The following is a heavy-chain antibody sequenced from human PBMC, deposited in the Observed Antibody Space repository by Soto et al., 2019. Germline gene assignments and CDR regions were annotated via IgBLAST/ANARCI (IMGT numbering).Heavy chain of an antibody. CDR2: IYYSGST. V-gene: IGHV4-39*01. CDR3: ASQYYDFWSGYEGRFDY. D-gene: IGHD3-3*01. CDR1: GGSISSSSYY. J-gene: IGHJ4*02. Sequence: QLQLQESGPGLVKPSETLSLTCTVSGGSISSSSYYWGWIRQPPGKGLEWIGSIYYSGSTYYNPSLKSRVTISVDTSKNRFSLKLSSVTAADTAVYYCASQYYDFWSGYEGRFDYWGQGTLVTVSS.